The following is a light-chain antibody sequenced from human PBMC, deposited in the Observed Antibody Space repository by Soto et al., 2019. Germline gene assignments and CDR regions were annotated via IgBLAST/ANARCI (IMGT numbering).Light chain of an antibody. CDR3: QQSYSTPFT. Sequence: DLQMTQSPSSLSASVGDRVTITCRAGQSISSYLNWYQQKPGKAPKLLIYAASSLQSGVPSRFSGSGSGTDFTLTISSLQPEDFATYYCQQSYSTPFTFGPETKVDIK. V-gene: IGKV1-39*01. CDR2: AAS. CDR1: QSISSY. J-gene: IGKJ3*01.